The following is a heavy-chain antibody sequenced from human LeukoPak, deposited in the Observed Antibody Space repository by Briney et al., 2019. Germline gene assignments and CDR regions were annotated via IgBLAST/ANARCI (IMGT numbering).Heavy chain of an antibody. CDR2: IRSDGINK. Sequence: RGSLRPSCAASGFTFSTYGMHWVRQAPGKVLEWVAFIRSDGINKYYADSVKGRFTISRDNSKNTLYLQMNSLRAEDTAVYYCAKMGKTENHYGSGRFSYYYYMDVWGKGTTVTVSS. J-gene: IGHJ6*03. CDR3: AKMGKTENHYGSGRFSYYYYMDV. D-gene: IGHD3-10*01. V-gene: IGHV3-30*02. CDR1: GFTFSTYG.